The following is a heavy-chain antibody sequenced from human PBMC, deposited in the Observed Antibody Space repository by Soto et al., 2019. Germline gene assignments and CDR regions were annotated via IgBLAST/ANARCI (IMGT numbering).Heavy chain of an antibody. CDR2: ITHSGST. CDR3: ARSSVRGWSY. Sequence: PSETLSLTCAVYGGSFSGYYWTWIRQPPGKGLEWTGEITHSGSTNYNPSLKSRVTISVDTSKNQFSLNLNSVTAADTAVYYCARSSVRGWSYWGQGTLVTVSS. CDR1: GGSFSGYY. V-gene: IGHV4-34*01. D-gene: IGHD3-10*02. J-gene: IGHJ4*02.